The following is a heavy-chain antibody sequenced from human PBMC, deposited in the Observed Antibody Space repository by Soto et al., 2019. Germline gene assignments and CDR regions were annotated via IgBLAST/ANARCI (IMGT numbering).Heavy chain of an antibody. V-gene: IGHV4-34*01. Sequence: SETLSLTCAVYGGSFRDYYWSRIRQPPGKGLEWIGDINHRGRTNYNPSLKSRVTISVDTSKNQFSLKLTSVTAADTAVYYCAKIEGDNWNYIDPWGQGTLVTVSS. CDR1: GGSFRDYY. D-gene: IGHD1-7*01. CDR3: AKIEGDNWNYIDP. J-gene: IGHJ5*02. CDR2: INHRGRT.